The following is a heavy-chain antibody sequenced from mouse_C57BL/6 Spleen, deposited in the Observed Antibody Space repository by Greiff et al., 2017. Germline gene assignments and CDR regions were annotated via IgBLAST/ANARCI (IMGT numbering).Heavy chain of an antibody. CDR1: GYSITSGYY. J-gene: IGHJ1*03. D-gene: IGHD2-3*01. CDR2: ISYDGSN. CDR3: ASPYDGYYWYFDV. Sequence: VQLKESGPGLVKPSQSLSLTCSVTGYSITSGYYWNWIRQFPGNKLEWMGYISYDGSNNYNPSLKNRISITRDTSKNQFFLKLNSVTTEDTATYYCASPYDGYYWYFDVWGTGTTVTVSS. V-gene: IGHV3-6*01.